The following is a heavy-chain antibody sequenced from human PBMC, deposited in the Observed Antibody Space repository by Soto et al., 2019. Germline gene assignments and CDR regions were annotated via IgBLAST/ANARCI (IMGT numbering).Heavy chain of an antibody. D-gene: IGHD2-21*01. J-gene: IGHJ6*02. CDR3: ARQLGVPYSGYAMDV. CDR2: IWYNGSNK. CDR1: GFTFSSYG. Sequence: QVHLVESGGGVVQPGRSLRLSCAASGFTFSSYGVLWVRQAPGKGLEWVAVIWYNGSNKYYGESVKGRFTISRDNSKNTLYLEMNSLRAEDTRVYYCARQLGVPYSGYAMDVWGQGTTVTVSS. V-gene: IGHV3-33*01.